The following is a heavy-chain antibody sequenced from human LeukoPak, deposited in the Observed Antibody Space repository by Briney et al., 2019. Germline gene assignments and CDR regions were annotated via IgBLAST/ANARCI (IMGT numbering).Heavy chain of an antibody. CDR3: ARGGSSRPDY. CDR1: GFTSSDYY. J-gene: IGHJ4*02. CDR2: ISDDGTYP. D-gene: IGHD6-13*01. V-gene: IGHV3-11*05. Sequence: PGGSLRLSCAASGFTSSDYYMSWIRQAPGKGLEWVSYISDDGTYPAYTDSVKGRFTISRDNAKNSLYLQIHSLRGDDTAVYYCARGGSSRPDYWGQGTLVTVSS.